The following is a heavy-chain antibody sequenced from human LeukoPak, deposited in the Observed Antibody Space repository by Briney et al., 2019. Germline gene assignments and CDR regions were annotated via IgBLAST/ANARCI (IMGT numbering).Heavy chain of an antibody. CDR3: AKDNYGSGSYHGY. D-gene: IGHD3-10*01. Sequence: GGSLRLSCAASGFTFSSYAMSWVRQAPGKGLEWVSAISGSGGSTYYADSVRGRFTISRDNSKNTLFLQMNSLRAEDTAVYYCAKDNYGSGSYHGYWGQGTLVTVSS. CDR2: ISGSGGST. CDR1: GFTFSSYA. J-gene: IGHJ4*02. V-gene: IGHV3-23*01.